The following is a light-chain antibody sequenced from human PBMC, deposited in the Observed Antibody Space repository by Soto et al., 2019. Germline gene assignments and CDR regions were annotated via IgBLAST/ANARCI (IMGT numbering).Light chain of an antibody. CDR1: QSVSSSY. CDR2: GAS. Sequence: EIVLTQSPGTLSLSPGERATLSCRASQSVSSSYLAWYQQRPGQAPRLLIYGASNRATGIPDRFSGSGSGTDFTLTISRLEPEDFATYYCQQYNSYSPGFTWTFGQGTKVEIK. J-gene: IGKJ1*01. V-gene: IGKV3-20*01. CDR3: QQYNSYSPGFTWT.